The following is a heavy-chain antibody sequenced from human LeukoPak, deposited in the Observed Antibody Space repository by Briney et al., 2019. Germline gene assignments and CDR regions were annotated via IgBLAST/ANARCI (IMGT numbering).Heavy chain of an antibody. CDR2: INPSGGST. CDR1: GYTFTSYY. Sequence: ASVKVSCKASGYTFTSYYMHWVRQAPGQGLEWMGIINPSGGSTSYAQKFQGRVTITTDESTSTAYMELSSLRSEDTAVYYCARDDGYCSSTSCPNYYYYMDVWGKGTTVTVSS. J-gene: IGHJ6*03. V-gene: IGHV1-46*01. CDR3: ARDDGYCSSTSCPNYYYYMDV. D-gene: IGHD2-2*01.